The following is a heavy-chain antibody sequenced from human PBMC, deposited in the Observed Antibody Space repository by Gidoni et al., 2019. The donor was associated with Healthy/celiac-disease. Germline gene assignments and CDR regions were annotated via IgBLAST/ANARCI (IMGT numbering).Heavy chain of an antibody. D-gene: IGHD2-2*01. CDR3: ARGVSSSKWYGMDV. Sequence: QVQLQQWGAGLLKPSETLSLTCAVYGGSFSGYYWSWIRQPPGKGLEWIGEINHSGSTNYNPSLKSRVTISVDTSKNQFSLKLSSVTAADTAVYYCARGVSSSKWYGMDVWGQGTTVTVSS. V-gene: IGHV4-34*01. J-gene: IGHJ6*02. CDR2: INHSGST. CDR1: GGSFSGYY.